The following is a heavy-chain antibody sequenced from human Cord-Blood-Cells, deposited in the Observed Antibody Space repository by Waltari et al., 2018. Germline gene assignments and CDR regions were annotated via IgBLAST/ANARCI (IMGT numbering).Heavy chain of an antibody. CDR2: IYYSGST. CDR1: GGSISSSSYY. Sequence: QLQLQESGPGLVKPSETLSLTCTVSGGSISSSSYYWGWIRQPPGKGLEWIGSIYYSGSTYYSPSLKSRVTISVDTSKNQFSLKLSSVTAADTAVYYCARLNWNYAFDIWGQVTMVTVSS. CDR3: ARLNWNYAFDI. J-gene: IGHJ3*02. V-gene: IGHV4-39*01. D-gene: IGHD1-7*01.